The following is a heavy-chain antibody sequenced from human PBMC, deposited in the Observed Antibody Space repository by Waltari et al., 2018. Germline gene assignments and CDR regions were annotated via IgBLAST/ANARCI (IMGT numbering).Heavy chain of an antibody. CDR2: IYYSGST. D-gene: IGHD4-17*01. CDR1: GGPLSSGGYY. CDR3: ARWTTTVTTLYGYFDY. V-gene: IGHV4-31*03. J-gene: IGHJ4*02. Sequence: QVQLQESGPGLVTPSQTLSITCTVSGGPLSSGGYYWSWFRQHPGKGLEWIGYIYYSGSTYYNPSLKSRVTISVDTSKNQFSLKLSSVTAADTAVYYCARWTTTVTTLYGYFDYWGQGTLVTVSS.